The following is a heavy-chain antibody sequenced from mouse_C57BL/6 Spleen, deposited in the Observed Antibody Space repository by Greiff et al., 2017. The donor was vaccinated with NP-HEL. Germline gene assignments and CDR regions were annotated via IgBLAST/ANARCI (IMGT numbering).Heavy chain of an antibody. CDR1: GFNIKDYY. J-gene: IGHJ3*01. CDR3: ARYYGYGAWFAY. D-gene: IGHD2-2*01. V-gene: IGHV14-2*01. Sequence: VQLQQSGAELVKPGASVKLSCTASGFNIKDYYMPWVKQRTEQGLEWIGRIDPEDGETKYAPKFPGKATITADTSSNTAYLQLSSLTSEDTAVYYCARYYGYGAWFAYWGQGTLVTVSA. CDR2: IDPEDGET.